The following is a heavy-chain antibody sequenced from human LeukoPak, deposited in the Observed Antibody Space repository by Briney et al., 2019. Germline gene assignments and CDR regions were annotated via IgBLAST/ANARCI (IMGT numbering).Heavy chain of an antibody. CDR2: ISRTGPTI. D-gene: IGHD2-15*01. J-gene: IGHJ3*02. CDR3: ARDSIVVADDAFDI. Sequence: PGGPLRLSCAASGFTFSSYERNRVRQAPGKGLEWFSYISRTGPTIYYTDSVKGRVTISRDNAKNSLYLQMNSLRAEDTAVYYCARDSIVVADDAFDIWGQGTMVTVSS. V-gene: IGHV3-48*03. CDR1: GFTFSSYE.